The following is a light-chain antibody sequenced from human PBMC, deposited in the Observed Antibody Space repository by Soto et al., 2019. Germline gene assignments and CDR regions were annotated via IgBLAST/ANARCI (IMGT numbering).Light chain of an antibody. Sequence: QSALTQPASVSGSPGQSITISCTGTSSDVGGYNYVSWHQQHPDKAPKLLFYDVTDRPSGISNRFSGSKSGNAASLTISGLQAEDEADYYCSSYTSSDTYVFGTGTKLTVL. V-gene: IGLV2-14*03. J-gene: IGLJ1*01. CDR1: SSDVGGYNY. CDR2: DVT. CDR3: SSYTSSDTYV.